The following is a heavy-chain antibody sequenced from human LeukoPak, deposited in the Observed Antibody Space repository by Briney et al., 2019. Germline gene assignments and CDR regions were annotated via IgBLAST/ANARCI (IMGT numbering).Heavy chain of an antibody. J-gene: IGHJ3*02. Sequence: SETLSLTCSVSGGSINSDYWNWIRQPPGKGLEWIGYMYHYGGTNYNPSLKSRVTISMDKPKKQFSLKLISVTAADTAIYYCARVGGMTTVNNAAFDIWGQGTMVTVSS. CDR3: ARVGGMTTVNNAAFDI. CDR1: GGSINSDY. D-gene: IGHD4-4*01. V-gene: IGHV4-59*01. CDR2: MYHYGGT.